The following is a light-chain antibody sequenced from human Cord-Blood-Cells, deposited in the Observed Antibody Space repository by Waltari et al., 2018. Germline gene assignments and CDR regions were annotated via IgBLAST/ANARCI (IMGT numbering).Light chain of an antibody. Sequence: EIVLTQSPATLSLSPGERATLSCRASQSVSSYLAWYQQKPGQAPRLLIYDASHRATGIPARFSGSGYGTDFTLTISSLEPEDFAVYYCQQRSNWPPYTFGQGTKLEIK. V-gene: IGKV3-11*01. J-gene: IGKJ2*01. CDR1: QSVSSY. CDR3: QQRSNWPPYT. CDR2: DAS.